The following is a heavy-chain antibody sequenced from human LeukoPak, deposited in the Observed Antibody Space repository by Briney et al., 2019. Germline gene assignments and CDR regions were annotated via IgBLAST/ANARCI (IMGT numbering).Heavy chain of an antibody. J-gene: IGHJ3*02. CDR2: IYNRGSNT. V-gene: IGHV4-59*01. Sequence: PSETLSLTCTVSGGSISSYYWSWIRQPPGKGLEWIGYIYNRGSNTNYNPSLKSRVTISVDMSKNHFSLKLRSVTAADTAVYFCARDRPGIAVAGDAFDIWGRGTMVTVSS. CDR3: ARDRPGIAVAGDAFDI. CDR1: GGSISSYY. D-gene: IGHD6-19*01.